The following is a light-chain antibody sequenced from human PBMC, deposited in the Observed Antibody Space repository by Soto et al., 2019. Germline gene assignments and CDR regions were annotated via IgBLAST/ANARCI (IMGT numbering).Light chain of an antibody. J-gene: IGLJ2*01. Sequence: QSAPTQSPSASGSPGQSATISCTGTSSDVGGYNYVSWYQQYPGKAPKLMIYEVSKRPSGVPDRFSGSKSGNTASLTVSGLQAEDEADYYCSSYAGSSTWVFGGGTKVTVL. CDR3: SSYAGSSTWV. CDR2: EVS. CDR1: SSDVGGYNY. V-gene: IGLV2-8*01.